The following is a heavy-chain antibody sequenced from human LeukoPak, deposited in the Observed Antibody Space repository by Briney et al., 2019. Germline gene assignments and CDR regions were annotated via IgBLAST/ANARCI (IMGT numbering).Heavy chain of an antibody. CDR1: GFTFSNYW. J-gene: IGHJ4*02. V-gene: IGHV3-7*01. Sequence: GGSLRLSCAASGFTFSNYWMSWVRQAPGKGLEWVANIKQDGSEKYYVDSVKGRFIISRDNAKNSLYLQMNNLRAEDTAVYYCARAPGNRNLDYWGQGTLVTVTS. CDR2: IKQDGSEK. CDR3: ARAPGNRNLDY.